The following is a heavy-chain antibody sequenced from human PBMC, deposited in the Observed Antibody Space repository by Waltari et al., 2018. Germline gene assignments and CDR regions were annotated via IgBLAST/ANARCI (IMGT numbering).Heavy chain of an antibody. CDR3: ARHPPYCSGGSCYSSGFNY. CDR2: IYSSGST. CDR1: GCSISSSSYY. V-gene: IGHV4-39*01. J-gene: IGHJ4*02. D-gene: IGHD2-15*01. Sequence: QLQLQESGPGLVKPSETLSLTCTVSGCSISSSSYYWGWIRQPPGQGLAWIGSIYSSGSTYYNPSLKSRVTISVDTSKNQFSLKLSSVTAADTAVYYCARHPPYCSGGSCYSSGFNYWGQGTLVTVSS.